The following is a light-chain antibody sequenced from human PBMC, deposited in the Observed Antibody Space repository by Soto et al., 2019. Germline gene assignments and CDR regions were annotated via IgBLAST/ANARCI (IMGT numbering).Light chain of an antibody. CDR3: QQRSNWPLT. Sequence: EIVLTQSPATLSLSPGERATLSCRASQSVSSYLAWYQQKPGQSPRLLIYDASNRATGIPARFSGSGSGTDFTLTSSSVEPEDFAVYYCQQRSNWPLTFGGGTKVEIK. CDR1: QSVSSY. J-gene: IGKJ4*01. CDR2: DAS. V-gene: IGKV3-11*01.